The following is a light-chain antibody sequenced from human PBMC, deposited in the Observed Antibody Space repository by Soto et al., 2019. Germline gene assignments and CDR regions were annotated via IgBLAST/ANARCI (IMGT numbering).Light chain of an antibody. J-gene: IGKJ2*01. Sequence: DIQMTQSPSSLSASVGDRVTITCQASQDISNYLNWYQQKPGKAPQLLIYYASNLETGVPSRFSRSGSGTDFTFTISSMQPEDIATYYCQQYDNLPPYTFGQGTKLEIK. V-gene: IGKV1-33*01. CDR2: YAS. CDR3: QQYDNLPPYT. CDR1: QDISNY.